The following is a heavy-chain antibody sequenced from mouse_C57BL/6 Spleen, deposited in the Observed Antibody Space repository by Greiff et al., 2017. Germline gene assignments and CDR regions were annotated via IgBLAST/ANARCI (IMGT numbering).Heavy chain of an antibody. J-gene: IGHJ2*01. Sequence: VQLQQSGAELARPGASVKLSCKASGYTFTSYGISWVKQRTGQGLEWIGEIYPRSGNTYYNEKFKGKATLTADKSSSTAYMELRSLTSEDSAVYFCARGMGDYDVYFDYWGQGTTLTVSS. CDR3: ARGMGDYDVYFDY. V-gene: IGHV1-81*01. D-gene: IGHD2-4*01. CDR2: IYPRSGNT. CDR1: GYTFTSYG.